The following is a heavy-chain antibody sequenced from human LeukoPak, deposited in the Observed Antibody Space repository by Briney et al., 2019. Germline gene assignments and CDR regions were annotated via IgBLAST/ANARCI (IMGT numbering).Heavy chain of an antibody. CDR1: GFTFDGYA. CDR2: ISWNSGSI. J-gene: IGHJ4*02. V-gene: IGHV3-9*01. CDR3: AKTRGAAAGLFDY. Sequence: PGGSLRLSCAASGFTFDGYAMHWVRQAPGKGLEWVSGISWNSGSIGYADSVKGRFTISRDNAKNSLYLQMNSLRAEDTALYYCAKTRGAAAGLFDYWGQGTLVTVSS. D-gene: IGHD6-13*01.